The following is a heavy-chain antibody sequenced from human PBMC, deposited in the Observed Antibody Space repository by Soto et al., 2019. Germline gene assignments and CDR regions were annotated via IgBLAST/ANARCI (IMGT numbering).Heavy chain of an antibody. D-gene: IGHD3-3*01. J-gene: IGHJ5*02. CDR3: ARDYDFWSGYPPFDP. CDR2: INAGNGNT. CDR1: GYTFTSYA. Sequence: ASVKVSCKASGYTFTSYAMHWVRQAPGQRLEWMGWINAGNGNTKYSQKFQGRVTITRYTSPSTADMELSSLRSEDPAVSYCARDYDFWSGYPPFDPWGQGTLVTVSS. V-gene: IGHV1-3*01.